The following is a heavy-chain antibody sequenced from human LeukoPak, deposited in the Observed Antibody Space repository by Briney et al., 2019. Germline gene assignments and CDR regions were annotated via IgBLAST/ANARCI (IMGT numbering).Heavy chain of an antibody. CDR3: ARVVRYYSDRSGYSNVFDI. CDR1: GGSITGFF. Sequence: SETLSLTCAVSGGSITGFFWTWIRQPAGEGLQYIGRIFSREGANYNPSLQSRVAMSVDTSKHQFSLKLSSVTAADTAPYYCARVVRYYSDRSGYSNVFDIWGQGTMVTVSP. CDR2: IFSREGA. D-gene: IGHD3-22*01. V-gene: IGHV4-4*07. J-gene: IGHJ3*02.